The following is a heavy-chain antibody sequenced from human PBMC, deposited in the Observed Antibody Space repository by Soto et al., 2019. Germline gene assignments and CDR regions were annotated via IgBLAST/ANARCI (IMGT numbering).Heavy chain of an antibody. V-gene: IGHV3-33*08. Sequence: QVQLVESGGGVVQPGGSLRLSCAASASIFKGHGMHWVRQVPGKGLEWVAIIRYDGSDEHYGDSVEGRFTISRDNSKNMLYLQMNSLRAEDTAVYYCARDGVGATTFFGFLDYLGQGTLVTVSS. CDR2: IRYDGSDE. CDR1: ASIFKGHG. D-gene: IGHD1-26*01. J-gene: IGHJ4*02. CDR3: ARDGVGATTFFGFLDY.